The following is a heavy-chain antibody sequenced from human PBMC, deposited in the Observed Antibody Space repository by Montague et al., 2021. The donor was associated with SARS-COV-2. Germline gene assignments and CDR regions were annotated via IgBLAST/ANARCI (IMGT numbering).Heavy chain of an antibody. CDR3: ARLYIQKTLVGASRRRWFDP. CDR2: ISYTGST. D-gene: IGHD1-26*01. J-gene: IGHJ5*02. Sequence: SETLSLTCSVSGDSMSGSNSYWGWIRQPPGKGLESIGSISYTGSTSYNASLKSRVTMSVDTSKNEFSLRLSSVTASDTAVYYCARLYIQKTLVGASRRRWFDPRGQGTLVTVSS. V-gene: IGHV4-39*01. CDR1: GDSMSGSNSY.